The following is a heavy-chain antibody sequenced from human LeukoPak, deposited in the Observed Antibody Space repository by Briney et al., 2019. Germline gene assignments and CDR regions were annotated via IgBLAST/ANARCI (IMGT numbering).Heavy chain of an antibody. V-gene: IGHV3-7*05. CDR1: GFTFSTYW. CDR2: IKQDGSEK. D-gene: IGHD5-24*01. J-gene: IGHJ5*02. Sequence: GGSLRLSCAASGFTFSTYWMSWVRQAPGKGLEWVGNIKQDGSEKRYADSVRGRFTISRDNAQTSLYLQMNRLRAEDTAVYYCARASDPWLQLTWGQGTLVTVSS. CDR3: ARASDPWLQLT.